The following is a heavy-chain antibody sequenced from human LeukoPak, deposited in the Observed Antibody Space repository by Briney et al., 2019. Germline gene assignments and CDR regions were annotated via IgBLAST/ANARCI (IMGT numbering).Heavy chain of an antibody. D-gene: IGHD3-22*01. CDR1: GFTFSSYA. CDR3: AKSAYYYDSSCYYYFDY. CDR2: ISGSDGST. J-gene: IGHJ4*02. Sequence: GGSLRLSCAASGFTFSSYAMSWVRQAPGKGLEWVSAISGSDGSTYYADSVKGRFTISRDNSKNTLYLQMNSLRAEDTAVYYCAKSAYYYDSSCYYYFDYWGQGTLVTVSS. V-gene: IGHV3-23*01.